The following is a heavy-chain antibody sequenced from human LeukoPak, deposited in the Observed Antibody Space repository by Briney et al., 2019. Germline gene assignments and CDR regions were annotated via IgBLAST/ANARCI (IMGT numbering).Heavy chain of an antibody. V-gene: IGHV1-2*02. J-gene: IGHJ4*02. CDR2: INPNSGGT. CDR3: ARDREEDGYNFVDY. CDR1: GYTFTGYY. D-gene: IGHD5-24*01. Sequence: ASVKVFCKASGYTFTGYYMHWVRQAPGQGLEWMGWINPNSGGTNYAQKFQGRVTMTRDTSISTAYMELSRLRSDDTAVYYCARDREEDGYNFVDYWGQGTLVTVSS.